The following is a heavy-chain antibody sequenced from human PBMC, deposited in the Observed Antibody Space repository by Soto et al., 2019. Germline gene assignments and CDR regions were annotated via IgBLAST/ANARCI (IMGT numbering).Heavy chain of an antibody. J-gene: IGHJ4*02. CDR2: INTAEGGT. V-gene: IGHV3-23*01. CDR1: GFTFTAYA. D-gene: IGHD2-2*01. CDR3: AKNYQFDS. Sequence: EVQLLESGGGLVQPGGSLRLFCTASGFTFTAYAMSWVRQAPGKGPEWVASINTAEGGTNYAESVKGRFTISRDNSKNTLYLQMDSLRAADTAMYYCAKNYQFDSWGQGTLVIVSS.